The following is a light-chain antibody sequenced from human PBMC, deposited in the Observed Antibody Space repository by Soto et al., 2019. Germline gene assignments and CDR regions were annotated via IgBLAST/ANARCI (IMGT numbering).Light chain of an antibody. CDR2: GAS. V-gene: IGKV3-20*01. J-gene: IGKJ1*01. Sequence: EIVLTQSPGTLSLSPGERATLSCRASQSVSSNYLAWYQQKPGQAPRLLIYGASNRATGIPDRFSGSGSGTDFTLTSSRLEHEDIAVYYCQQYGNSRAFGQGTKVEIK. CDR3: QQYGNSRA. CDR1: QSVSSNY.